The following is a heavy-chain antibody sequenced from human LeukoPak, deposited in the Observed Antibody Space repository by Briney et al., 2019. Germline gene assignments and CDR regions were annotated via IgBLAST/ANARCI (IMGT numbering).Heavy chain of an antibody. CDR3: ARGGGYSYGYSFFDY. CDR2: IYYSGST. V-gene: IGHV4-30-4*01. J-gene: IGHJ4*02. Sequence: PSETLSLTCTVSGGSISSGDYYWSWIRQPPGTGLEWIGYIYYSGSTYYNPSLKSRVTISVDTSKNQFSLKLSSVTAADTAVYYCARGGGYSYGYSFFDYWGQGTLVTVSS. CDR1: GGSISSGDYY. D-gene: IGHD5-18*01.